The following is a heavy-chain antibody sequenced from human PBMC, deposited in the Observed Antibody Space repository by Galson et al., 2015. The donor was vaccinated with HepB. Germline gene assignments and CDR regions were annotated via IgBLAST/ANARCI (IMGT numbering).Heavy chain of an antibody. J-gene: IGHJ4*02. CDR2: INDDGSVT. CDR1: GFVFSDNW. D-gene: IGHD6-19*01. Sequence: SLRLSCAASGFVFSDNWMYWVRQAPGKGLEWVSRINDDGSVTSYADSVKGRFTISRDNARNTLYLKMHSLGVEDTAVYYCARDGSGWYFDYWGQGTLVTVSS. V-gene: IGHV3-74*01. CDR3: ARDGSGWYFDY.